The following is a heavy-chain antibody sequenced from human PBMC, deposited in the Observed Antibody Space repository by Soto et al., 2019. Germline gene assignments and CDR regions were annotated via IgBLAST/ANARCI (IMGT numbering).Heavy chain of an antibody. D-gene: IGHD6-19*01. CDR3: ARSSAYGTGWHHGVFDF. Sequence: QVQLQESGPGLVKPSGTLSLTCAVSGGSISSSNWWSWVRQPPGKGLEWIGEIYHSGSTNYNPSLKSRVTISVDKSKNQFSLKLSSVTAADTAVYSCARSSAYGTGWHHGVFDFWGQGTLVTVSS. CDR1: GGSISSSNW. J-gene: IGHJ4*02. V-gene: IGHV4-4*02. CDR2: IYHSGST.